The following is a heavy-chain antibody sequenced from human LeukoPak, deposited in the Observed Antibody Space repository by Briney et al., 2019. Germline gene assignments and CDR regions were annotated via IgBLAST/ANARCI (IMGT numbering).Heavy chain of an antibody. Sequence: GGSLRLSCAASNFMFSNYDMNWARQAPGKGLEWVAFIRYDGSYKNVAESVQGRFIISRDNSRNTVYLQMNSLRAEDTALYYCAKGPYSSSWYSNWYFDLWGRGTLVTVSS. V-gene: IGHV3-30*02. CDR3: AKGPYSSSWYSNWYFDL. J-gene: IGHJ2*01. D-gene: IGHD6-13*01. CDR1: NFMFSNYD. CDR2: IRYDGSYK.